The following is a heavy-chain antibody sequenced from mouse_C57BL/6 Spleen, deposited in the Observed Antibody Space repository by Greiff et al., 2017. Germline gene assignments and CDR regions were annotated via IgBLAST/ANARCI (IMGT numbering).Heavy chain of an antibody. CDR3: ARGGIYYYGSSPSFDY. D-gene: IGHD1-1*01. J-gene: IGHJ2*01. V-gene: IGHV1-55*01. Sequence: QVQLQQPGAELVKPGASVKMSCKASGYTFTSYWITWVKQRPGQGLEWIGDIYPGSGSTNYNEKFKSKATLTVDTSSSTAYMPLSSLTSEDSAVYYCARGGIYYYGSSPSFDYWGQGTTLTVSS. CDR2: IYPGSGST. CDR1: GYTFTSYW.